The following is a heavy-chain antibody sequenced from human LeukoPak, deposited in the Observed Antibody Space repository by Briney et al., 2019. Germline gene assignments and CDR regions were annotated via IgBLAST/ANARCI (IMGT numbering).Heavy chain of an antibody. CDR3: ARAYYDILTGYDY. V-gene: IGHV4-30-4*01. D-gene: IGHD3-9*01. Sequence: SQTLSLTCAVSGGSISSGDYYWSWIRQPPGKGLEWIGYISYSGSTNYNPSLKSRVTISVDTSKNQFSLKLSSVTAADTAVYYCARAYYDILTGYDYWGQGTLVTVSS. CDR1: GGSISSGDYY. J-gene: IGHJ4*02. CDR2: ISYSGST.